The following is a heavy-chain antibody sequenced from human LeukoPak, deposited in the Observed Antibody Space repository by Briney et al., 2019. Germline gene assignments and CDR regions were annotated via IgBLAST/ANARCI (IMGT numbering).Heavy chain of an antibody. D-gene: IGHD3-22*01. J-gene: IGHJ4*02. CDR3: ASHYYASSGSLFDS. V-gene: IGHV4-38-2*01. CDR1: GYSISSGYY. Sequence: SETLSLTCAVSGYSISSGYYWVWIRQPPGKGLEWIGSVCHTGSTYYHPSLKSRVTISLDTSKNQFSLRLTAVTAADTALYYCASHYYASSGSLFDSWGRGSLVTVSS. CDR2: VCHTGST.